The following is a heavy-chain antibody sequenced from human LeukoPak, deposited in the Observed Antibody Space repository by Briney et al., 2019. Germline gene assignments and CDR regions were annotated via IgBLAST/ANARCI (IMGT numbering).Heavy chain of an antibody. Sequence: GGSLRLSCAASGFNFNTYWMSWVRQAPGKGLEWVANIKQDGSEKFYVDSMKGRFTISRDNSKNSLYLQMNSLRPEDTAVYYCARDGGDSSGYYWGLGYWGQGTLVTVSS. J-gene: IGHJ4*02. CDR3: ARDGGDSSGYYWGLGY. D-gene: IGHD3-22*01. V-gene: IGHV3-7*01. CDR2: IKQDGSEK. CDR1: GFNFNTYW.